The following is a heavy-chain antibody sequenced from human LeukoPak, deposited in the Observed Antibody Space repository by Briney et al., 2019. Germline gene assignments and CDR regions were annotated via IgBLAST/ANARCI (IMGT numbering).Heavy chain of an antibody. CDR2: INPNSGGT. V-gene: IGHV1-2*02. CDR1: GFTFTGYY. CDR3: ATYGSGKPTYYYYYMDV. D-gene: IGHD3-10*01. Sequence: ASVKVSCKASGFTFTGYYMHWVRQAPGQGRGWMGWINPNSGGTNYAQKFQGRVTMTRDTSISTAYMEVSRLTSDDTAVYYCATYGSGKPTYYYYYMDVWGKGTTVTVSS. J-gene: IGHJ6*03.